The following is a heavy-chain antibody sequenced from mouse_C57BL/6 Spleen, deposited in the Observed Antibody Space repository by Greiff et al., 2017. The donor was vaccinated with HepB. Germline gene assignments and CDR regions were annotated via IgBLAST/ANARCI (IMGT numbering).Heavy chain of an antibody. D-gene: IGHD1-1*01. V-gene: IGHV14-3*01. CDR1: GFNIKNTY. CDR2: IDPANGNT. CDR3: AWPLYYYCSSPPWFAY. Sequence: VQLQQSVAELVRPGASVKLSCTASGFNIKNTYMHWVKQRPEQGLEWIGRIDPANGNTKYAPKFQGKATITADTSSNTAYLQLSSLSSEDTAIYSCAWPLYYYCSSPPWFAYWGQGTLVTVST. J-gene: IGHJ3*01.